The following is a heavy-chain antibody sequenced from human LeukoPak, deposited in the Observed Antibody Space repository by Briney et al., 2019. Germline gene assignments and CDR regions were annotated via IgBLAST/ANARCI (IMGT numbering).Heavy chain of an antibody. D-gene: IGHD2-2*01. CDR1: GFSLSDYY. CDR2: ITNSGSTI. V-gene: IGHV3-11*01. CDR3: ARDRDCGTTTCSVDY. J-gene: IGHJ4*02. Sequence: PGGSLRLSCAASGFSLSDYYMSWVRQAPGKGLEWISYITNSGSTIYYAESVKGRFTIPRDDAKNSLYLQMNNLRAEDTAVYYCARDRDCGTTTCSVDYWGQGTLVTVSS.